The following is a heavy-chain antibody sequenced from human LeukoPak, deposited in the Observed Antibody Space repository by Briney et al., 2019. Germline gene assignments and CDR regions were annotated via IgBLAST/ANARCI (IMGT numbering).Heavy chain of an antibody. V-gene: IGHV1-2*02. J-gene: IGHJ4*02. CDR1: GYTFTGYY. CDR2: INPNSGGT. D-gene: IGHD2-15*01. Sequence: ASVKVSCKASGYTFTGYYMHWVRQAPGQGLEWMGFINPNSGGTNYTQKFQGRVTMTSGTSISTPYVELSRLRSDDTAVYFCARGRVRIVVVVAATDLGYWGQGTLVAVSS. CDR3: ARGRVRIVVVVAATDLGY.